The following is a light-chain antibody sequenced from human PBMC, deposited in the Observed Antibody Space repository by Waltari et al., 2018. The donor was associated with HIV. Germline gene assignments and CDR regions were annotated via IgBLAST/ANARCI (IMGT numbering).Light chain of an antibody. Sequence: QSVLTQPPSASGTPGQRVTISCSGSSSNIGSNTVSWYHQVPGTAPKVLIYSNDDRPSGVPDRFSGSKSGTSASLASSGLQAEDEADYYCATWDDSLNGWVFGGGTKVTVL. J-gene: IGLJ3*02. CDR1: SSNIGSNT. CDR3: ATWDDSLNGWV. CDR2: SND. V-gene: IGLV1-44*01.